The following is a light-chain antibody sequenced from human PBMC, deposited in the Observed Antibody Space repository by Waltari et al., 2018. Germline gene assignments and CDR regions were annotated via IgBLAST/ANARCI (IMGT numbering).Light chain of an antibody. CDR3: QQYDPSPLYT. CDR1: QSVGNDY. J-gene: IGKJ2*01. Sequence: ESVLTQSPGTLSLSPGERATLSCRASQSVGNDYLAWYQQKPGQAPRPLIYATSTRATGIADRFSGSGSGTDFTLTISRLEPEDFAVYYCQQYDPSPLYTFGQGTKVEIK. V-gene: IGKV3-20*01. CDR2: ATS.